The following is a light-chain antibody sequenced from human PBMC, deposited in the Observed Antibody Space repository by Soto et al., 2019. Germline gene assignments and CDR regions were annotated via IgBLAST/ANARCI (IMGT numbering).Light chain of an antibody. CDR2: GAS. V-gene: IGKV3-11*01. Sequence: EIVLTQSPATLSLSPGERATLSCRASQSISSYLAWYQQKPGQAPRLLIYGASNRATAVTGRFSGSGSGTDFTLTISRLEPEDFALYYCHQRSNWPPAFGQGTRVDIK. CDR1: QSISSY. J-gene: IGKJ1*01. CDR3: HQRSNWPPA.